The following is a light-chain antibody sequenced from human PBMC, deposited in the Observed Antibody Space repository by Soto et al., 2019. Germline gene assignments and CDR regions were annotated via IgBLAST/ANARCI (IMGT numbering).Light chain of an antibody. CDR2: AAS. J-gene: IGKJ1*01. V-gene: IGKV1-39*01. CDR3: QQSYSTPLWT. Sequence: DIQMTQSPSSLSASVGDRVTITCRASQNINTYLNWYQHKPGKAPKLLISAASSLQGGVPSRFSGSGSGTDFTLTISSLQPEDFATYFCQQSYSTPLWTFGQGTRVEIK. CDR1: QNINTY.